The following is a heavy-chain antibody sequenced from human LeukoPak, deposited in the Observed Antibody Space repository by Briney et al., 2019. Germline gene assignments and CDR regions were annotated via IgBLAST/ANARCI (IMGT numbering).Heavy chain of an antibody. Sequence: ASVKVSCKASGYTFTGYYMHWVRQAPGQGPEWMGWIYPNSGGTNYAQKFQDRVTVTRDTSISTAYMELSRLRSDDTAVYYCAREAYDSGSFRTDYYYMDVWGKGTTVTVSS. V-gene: IGHV1-2*02. D-gene: IGHD3-10*01. J-gene: IGHJ6*03. CDR2: IYPNSGGT. CDR3: AREAYDSGSFRTDYYYMDV. CDR1: GYTFTGYY.